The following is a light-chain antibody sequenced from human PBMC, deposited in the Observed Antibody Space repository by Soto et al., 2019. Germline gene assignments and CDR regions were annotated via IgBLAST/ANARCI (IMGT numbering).Light chain of an antibody. V-gene: IGLV2-8*01. CDR3: SSCAGNNNVV. J-gene: IGLJ2*01. Sequence: QSALTQPPSASGSPGQSVTISCTGTSSDVGGYNYVSWYQQHPGKAPKLMISEVSKRPSGVPDRFSGSKSGNTASLTVSGLQAEDEADYCCSSCAGNNNVVFGGGSKVTVL. CDR2: EVS. CDR1: SSDVGGYNY.